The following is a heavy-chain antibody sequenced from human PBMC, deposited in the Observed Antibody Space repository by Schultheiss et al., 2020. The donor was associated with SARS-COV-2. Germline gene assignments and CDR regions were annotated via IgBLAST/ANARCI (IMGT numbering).Heavy chain of an antibody. CDR1: GVSISGYY. Sequence: SQTLSLTCTVSGVSISGYYWSWIRQPPGKGLEWIGSIYHSGGTNYNPSLKSRVTMSVDTSKNQFSLRLTSVTAADTAVYYCARLGRDYYYYSLDVWGQGTTVTVSS. V-gene: IGHV4-59*08. CDR2: IYHSGGT. D-gene: IGHD1-26*01. CDR3: ARLGRDYYYYSLDV. J-gene: IGHJ6*02.